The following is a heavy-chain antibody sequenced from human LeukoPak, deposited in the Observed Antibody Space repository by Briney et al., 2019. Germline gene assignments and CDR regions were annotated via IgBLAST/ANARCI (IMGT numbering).Heavy chain of an antibody. J-gene: IGHJ4*02. D-gene: IGHD6-13*01. CDR3: AREEAAAGFDY. CDR1: GGSISSYY. CDR2: IYYSGST. Sequence: ASETLSLTCTVSGGSISSYYWSWIRQPPGKGLEWIGYIYYSGSTNNNPSLKSRVTISVDTSKNQFSLKLSSVTAADTAVYYCAREEAAAGFDYWGQGTLVTVSS. V-gene: IGHV4-59*01.